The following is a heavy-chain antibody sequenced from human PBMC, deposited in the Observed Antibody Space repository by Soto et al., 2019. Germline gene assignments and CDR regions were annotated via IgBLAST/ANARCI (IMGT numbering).Heavy chain of an antibody. D-gene: IGHD1-26*01. CDR2: IYYSGST. CDR1: GGSISSGDYY. J-gene: IGHJ5*02. V-gene: IGHV4-30-4*01. CDR3: ATQEVGGSYVYTFDP. Sequence: SETLSLTCTVSGGSISSGDYYWSWIRQPPGKGLEWIGYIYYSGSTYYNPSLKSRVTISVDRSKNQFSLKLSSVTAADTAVYYCATQEVGGSYVYTFDPWGQGTLVTVSS.